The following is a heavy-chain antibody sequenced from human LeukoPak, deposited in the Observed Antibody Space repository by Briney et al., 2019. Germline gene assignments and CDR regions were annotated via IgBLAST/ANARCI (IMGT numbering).Heavy chain of an antibody. CDR2: ISSSGSYR. V-gene: IGHV3-11*05. J-gene: IGHJ4*02. CDR1: GFTFSDYY. CDR3: ARADSSSWFDY. D-gene: IGHD6-13*01. Sequence: GGSLRLSCDASGFTFSDYYMTWIRQAPGKRLEWVSHISSSGSYRNYADSVKGRFTISRDNAKNSLYLQMNSLRADDTAVYYCARADSSSWFDYWGQGVLVTVSS.